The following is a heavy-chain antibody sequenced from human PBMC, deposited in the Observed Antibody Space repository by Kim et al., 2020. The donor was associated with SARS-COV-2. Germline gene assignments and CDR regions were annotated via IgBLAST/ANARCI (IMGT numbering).Heavy chain of an antibody. CDR3: AREQYSGYDPYYYYYGMDV. Sequence: ASVKVSYKASGYTFTSYYMHWVRQAPGQGLEWMGIINPSGGSTSYAQKFQGRVTMTRDTSTSTVYMELSSLRSEDTAVYYCAREQYSGYDPYYYYYGMDVWGQGTTVTVSS. J-gene: IGHJ6*02. D-gene: IGHD5-12*01. V-gene: IGHV1-46*01. CDR1: GYTFTSYY. CDR2: INPSGGST.